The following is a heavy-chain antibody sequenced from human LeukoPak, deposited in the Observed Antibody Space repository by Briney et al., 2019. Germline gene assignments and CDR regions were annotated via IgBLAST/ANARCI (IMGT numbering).Heavy chain of an antibody. CDR1: GFTFSSYG. D-gene: IGHD3-22*01. V-gene: IGHV3-30*02. J-gene: IGHJ5*02. Sequence: GGSLRLSCAASGFTFSSYGMHWVRQAPGKGLEWVAFIRYDGSNKYYADSVKGRFTISRDNSKNTLYLQMNSLRAEDTAVYYCAKDPRPPYYYDSSCHYYVFSWFDPWGQGTLVTVSS. CDR2: IRYDGSNK. CDR3: AKDPRPPYYYDSSCHYYVFSWFDP.